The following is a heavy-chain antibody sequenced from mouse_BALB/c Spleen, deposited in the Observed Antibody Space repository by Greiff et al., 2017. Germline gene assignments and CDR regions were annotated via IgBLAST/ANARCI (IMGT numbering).Heavy chain of an antibody. CDR2: ISSGGGST. CDR1: GFAFSSYD. D-gene: IGHD1-1*01. V-gene: IGHV5-12-1*01. J-gene: IGHJ4*01. Sequence: EVQVVESGGGLVKPGGSLKLSCAASGFAFSSYDMSWVRQTPEKRLEWVAYISSGGGSTYYPDTVKGRFTISRDNAKNTLYLQMSSLKSEDTAMYYCANLFSYAMDYWGQGTSVTVSS. CDR3: ANLFSYAMDY.